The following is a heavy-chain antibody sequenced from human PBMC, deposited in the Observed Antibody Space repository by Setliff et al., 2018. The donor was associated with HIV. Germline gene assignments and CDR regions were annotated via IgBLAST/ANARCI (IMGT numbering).Heavy chain of an antibody. J-gene: IGHJ4*02. Sequence: GGSLRLSCAASGFTFSSYAMNWVRQAPGKGLEWVSGISSSGMVTYYADSVKGRFTISRDNAKNSLYLQMNSLRAEDTAVYYCTTEESGYYYDSSGYYYGDYWGQGTLVTVSS. CDR1: GFTFSSYA. D-gene: IGHD3-22*01. CDR2: ISSSGMVT. V-gene: IGHV3-23*01. CDR3: TTEESGYYYDSSGYYYGDY.